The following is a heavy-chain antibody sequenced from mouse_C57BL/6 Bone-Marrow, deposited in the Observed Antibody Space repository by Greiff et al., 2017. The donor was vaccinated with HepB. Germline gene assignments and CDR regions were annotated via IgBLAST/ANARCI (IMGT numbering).Heavy chain of an antibody. CDR3: ARWGWLLRENYFDY. J-gene: IGHJ2*01. Sequence: VQVVESGPELVKPGASVKLSCKASGYTFTSYDINWVKQRPGQGLEWIGWIYPRDGSTKYNEKFKGKATLTVDTSSSTAYMELHSLTSEDSAVYFCARWGWLLRENYFDYWGQGTTLTVSS. V-gene: IGHV1-85*01. CDR2: IYPRDGST. CDR1: GYTFTSYD. D-gene: IGHD2-3*01.